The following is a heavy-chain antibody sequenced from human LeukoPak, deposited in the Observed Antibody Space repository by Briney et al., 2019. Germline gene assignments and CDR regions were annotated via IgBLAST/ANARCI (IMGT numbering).Heavy chain of an antibody. CDR1: GFTFTSSA. V-gene: IGHV1-58*02. D-gene: IGHD6-13*01. CDR3: AADVAAAGTVDY. Sequence: SVKVSCKASGFTFTSSAMQWVRQARGQRLEWIGWIVVGSGNTNYAQKFQERVTITRDMSTSTAYMELSSLRSEDTAVYYCAADVAAAGTVDYWGQGTLVTVSS. CDR2: IVVGSGNT. J-gene: IGHJ4*02.